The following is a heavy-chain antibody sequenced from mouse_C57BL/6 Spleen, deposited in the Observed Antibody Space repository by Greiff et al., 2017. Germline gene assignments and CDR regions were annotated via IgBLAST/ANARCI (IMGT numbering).Heavy chain of an antibody. J-gene: IGHJ4*01. CDR3: ARGRHYPYYAMDY. CDR2: ISAGGSYT. CDR1: GFTFSSYA. D-gene: IGHD1-2*01. V-gene: IGHV5-4*03. Sequence: EVMLVESGGGLVKPGGSLKLSCAASGFTFSSYAMSWVRQTPEQRLEWVATISAGGSYTYYPDNVKGRFTSSRDNAKNNLYMQMSHLKSEDTAMYYCARGRHYPYYAMDYWGQGTSVTVSS.